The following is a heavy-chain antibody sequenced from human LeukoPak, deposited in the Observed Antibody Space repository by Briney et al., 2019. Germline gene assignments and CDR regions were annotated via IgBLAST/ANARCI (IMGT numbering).Heavy chain of an antibody. CDR2: ISGSGGST. D-gene: IGHD2-2*01. V-gene: IGHV3-23*01. Sequence: GGSLRLSCAASGFTFSSYAMSWVRQAPGKGLEWVSAISGSGGSTYYADSVKGRFTISRDNSKNTLYLQMNSLRAEDTAVYYCERSTLAAKADGMDVWGQGTTVTVSS. J-gene: IGHJ6*02. CDR1: GFTFSSYA. CDR3: ERSTLAAKADGMDV.